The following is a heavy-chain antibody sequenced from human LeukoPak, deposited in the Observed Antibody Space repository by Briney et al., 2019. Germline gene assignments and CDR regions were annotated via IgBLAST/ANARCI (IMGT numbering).Heavy chain of an antibody. CDR2: IDWDDDK. J-gene: IGHJ6*02. V-gene: IGHV2-70*11. D-gene: IGHD4-4*01. CDR1: GFSLSTSGMC. CDR3: ARIRGVTSYYGMDV. Sequence: SGPTLVNPTQTLTLTCTFSGFSLSTSGMCVSWIRQPPGKALEWLARIDWDDDKYYSTSLKTRLTISKDTSKNQVVLTMTNMDPVDTATYYCARIRGVTSYYGMDVWGQGTTVTVSS.